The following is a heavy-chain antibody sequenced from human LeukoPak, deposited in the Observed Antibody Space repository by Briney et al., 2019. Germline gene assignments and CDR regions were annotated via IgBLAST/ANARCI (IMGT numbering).Heavy chain of an antibody. V-gene: IGHV4-34*01. J-gene: IGHJ5*02. Sequence: TNYNPSLKSRVTISVDTSKNQFSLKLSSVTAADTAVYYCARGAQYYDFWSGYYTGFWFDPWGQGTLVTVSS. CDR3: ARGAQYYDFWSGYYTGFWFDP. D-gene: IGHD3-3*01. CDR2: T.